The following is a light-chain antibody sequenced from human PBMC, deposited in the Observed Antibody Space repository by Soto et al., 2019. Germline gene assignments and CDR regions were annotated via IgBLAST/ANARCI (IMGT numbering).Light chain of an antibody. CDR1: SSNIGSNY. CDR3: AAWDDSLSGVV. CDR2: RTN. J-gene: IGLJ2*01. Sequence: QSVQTQPPSASGTPGQRVTISCSGSSSNIGSNYVYWYQQLPGTAPKLLIYRTNQRPSGVPDRFSGSKSGTSASLAISGLRSEDEADYYCAAWDDSLSGVVFGGGTKLTVL. V-gene: IGLV1-47*01.